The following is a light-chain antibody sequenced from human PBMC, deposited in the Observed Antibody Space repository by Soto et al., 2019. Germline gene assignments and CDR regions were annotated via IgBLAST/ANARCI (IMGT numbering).Light chain of an antibody. Sequence: EIVMTQSPATLSVSPGERATLSCRASQSVSSNLAWYQQTPGQAPRLLIYGASTRATGIPARFSGSGSGTEFTLTISGLQSEDFAVYYCQQYDNWPSLTVGGGTNVEIK. CDR2: GAS. J-gene: IGKJ4*01. CDR1: QSVSSN. CDR3: QQYDNWPSLT. V-gene: IGKV3-15*01.